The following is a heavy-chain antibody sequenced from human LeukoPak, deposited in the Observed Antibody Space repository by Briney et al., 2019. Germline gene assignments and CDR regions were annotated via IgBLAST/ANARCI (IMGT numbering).Heavy chain of an antibody. CDR3: ARGRNVLRYFDWLLPLDY. CDR2: INHSGST. J-gene: IGHJ4*02. V-gene: IGHV4-39*07. Sequence: PSETLSLTCTVSGGSISSGDYYWSWIRQPPGKGLEWIGEINHSGSTNYNPSLKSRVTISVDTSKNQFSLKLSSVTAADTAVYYCARGRNVLRYFDWLLPLDYWGQGTLVTVSS. CDR1: GGSISSGDYY. D-gene: IGHD3-9*01.